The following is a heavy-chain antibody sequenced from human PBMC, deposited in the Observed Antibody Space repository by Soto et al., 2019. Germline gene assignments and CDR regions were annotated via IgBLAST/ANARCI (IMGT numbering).Heavy chain of an antibody. CDR3: RHVPAAGYYYGMDV. CDR1: GGTFSSYA. D-gene: IGHD2-2*01. CDR2: IIPIFGTP. V-gene: IGHV1-69*12. Sequence: QVQLVQSGAAVKRPGSSVKVSCKASGGTFSSYAISWVRQAPGQGLEWMGGIIPIFGTPNYAQKFQGRVTITADESTSTAYMELSSLRSEDTAVYCARHVPAAGYYYGMDVWGQGTTVTVSS. J-gene: IGHJ6*02.